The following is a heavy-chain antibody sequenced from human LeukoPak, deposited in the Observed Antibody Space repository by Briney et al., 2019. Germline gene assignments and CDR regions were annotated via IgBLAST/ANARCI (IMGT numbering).Heavy chain of an antibody. D-gene: IGHD2-2*01. CDR3: SSTNMDLNWFDP. J-gene: IGHJ5*02. Sequence: SVKVSCKASGGTFSSYAISWVRQAPGQGLEWMGGIIPIFGTANYAQKFQGRVTITADESTSTAYMELSSLKSEDTAVYYCSSTNMDLNWFDPWGQGTLVTVSS. CDR1: GGTFSSYA. V-gene: IGHV1-69*13. CDR2: IIPIFGTA.